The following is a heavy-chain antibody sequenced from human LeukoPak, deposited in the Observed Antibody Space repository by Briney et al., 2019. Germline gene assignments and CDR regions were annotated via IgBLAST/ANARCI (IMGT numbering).Heavy chain of an antibody. V-gene: IGHV3-30*18. Sequence: GGSLRLSCAASGFTFSSYGMHWVRQAPRQGLEWVSYISDDGSHLYYGDSVKGRFTISRDNSKNALYLQVSSLRTEDTAVYYCAKDSSSSNYYYGLDVWGQGTTVTVSS. CDR2: ISDDGSHL. CDR1: GFTFSSYG. CDR3: AKDSSSSNYYYGLDV. J-gene: IGHJ6*02. D-gene: IGHD6-13*01.